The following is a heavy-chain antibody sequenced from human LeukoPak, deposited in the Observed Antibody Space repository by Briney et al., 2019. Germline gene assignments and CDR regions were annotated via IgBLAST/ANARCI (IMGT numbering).Heavy chain of an antibody. D-gene: IGHD2-2*01. CDR2: MSAYNGNT. V-gene: IGHV1-18*01. CDR3: ARDRSCSSTSCYHDY. CDR1: GYTFTSYG. Sequence: GASVKVSCKASGYTFTSYGISWVRQAPGQGLEWMGWMSAYNGNTNYAQKLQGRVTMTTDTSTSTAYMELRSLRSDDTAVYYCARDRSCSSTSCYHDYWGQGTLVTVSS. J-gene: IGHJ4*02.